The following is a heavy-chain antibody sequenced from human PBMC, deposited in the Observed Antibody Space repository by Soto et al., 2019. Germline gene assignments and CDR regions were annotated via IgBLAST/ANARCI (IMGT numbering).Heavy chain of an antibody. V-gene: IGHV3-30*18. Sequence: QVHLVESGGVVVLPGTSLKLSCAASGFPFDSYVMHWVRQAPGKGLEWVASTYYDARKQYYADSVKGRSTLSRDHSKNTVSLQMNSPRPEDTAVYYCANILTGPANYWGQGTLVAVSS. J-gene: IGHJ4*02. CDR2: TYYDARKQ. CDR1: GFPFDSYV. D-gene: IGHD1-20*01. CDR3: ANILTGPANY.